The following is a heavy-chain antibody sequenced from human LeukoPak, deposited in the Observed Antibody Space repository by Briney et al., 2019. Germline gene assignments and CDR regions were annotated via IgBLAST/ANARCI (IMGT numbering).Heavy chain of an antibody. CDR1: GFTFSSYA. J-gene: IGHJ4*02. CDR2: ISSNGGRT. V-gene: IGHV3-64D*09. CDR3: VKDSRWDRGFFDY. D-gene: IGHD1-26*01. Sequence: TGGSLRLSCSASGFTFSSYAIHWDRQAPGKGLEYVSAISSNGGRTYYADSVKGRFTISRDNSKNTLYLQMSSLRAEDTAVYYCVKDSRWDRGFFDYWGQGTLVTVSS.